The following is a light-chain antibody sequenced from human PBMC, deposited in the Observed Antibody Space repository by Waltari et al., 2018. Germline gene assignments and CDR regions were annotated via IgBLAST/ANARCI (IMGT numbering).Light chain of an antibody. J-gene: IGLJ2*01. V-gene: IGLV1-44*01. CDR1: NSNIGRNP. CDR3: AAWDVRLNAVV. Sequence: QSVLTQPPSASGTPGQTVTISCSGSNSNIGRNPVSWSQQLPGSAPKLLIYRTARWPSGVPDRFSGSKSGTSASLAITGLQSEDEADYHCAAWDVRLNAVVFGGGTKLTVL. CDR2: RTA.